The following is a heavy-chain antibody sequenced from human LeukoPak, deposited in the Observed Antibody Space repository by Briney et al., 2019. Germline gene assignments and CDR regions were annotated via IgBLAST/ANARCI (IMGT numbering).Heavy chain of an antibody. CDR1: GYTFTNYI. CDR2: INTVNGNT. Sequence: ASVKVSCKASGYTFTNYIMHWVRQAPGQRLEWMGWINTVNGNTKYSQEFQGRVTITRDTSASTAYMELSSLRSEDMAVYYCARGARFRSYGSGTYYTSLPFDPWGQGTLVTVSP. V-gene: IGHV1-3*03. J-gene: IGHJ5*02. CDR3: ARGARFRSYGSGTYYTSLPFDP. D-gene: IGHD3-10*01.